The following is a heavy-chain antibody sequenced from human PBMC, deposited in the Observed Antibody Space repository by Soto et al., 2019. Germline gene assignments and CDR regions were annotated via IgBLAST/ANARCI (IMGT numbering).Heavy chain of an antibody. D-gene: IGHD5-12*01. V-gene: IGHV4-31*03. CDR3: ARGIVAWIFGGFDP. CDR1: GASINSGNYN. J-gene: IGHJ5*02. CDR2: IDYSGSA. Sequence: VQLQESGPGLVKPSQTLSLICTVSGASINSGNYNWTWIRQHTGRCLECIGCIDYSGSAYYNPSLKSRVAISVDTSTDQFSLNLTSVTAADTAVYYCARGIVAWIFGGFDPWGQGTLVTVSS.